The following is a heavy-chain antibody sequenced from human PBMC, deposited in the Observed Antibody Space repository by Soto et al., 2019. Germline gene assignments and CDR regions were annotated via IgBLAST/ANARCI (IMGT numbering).Heavy chain of an antibody. CDR1: GFTFNTYA. V-gene: IGHV3-23*01. Sequence: LRLSCAAPGFTFNTYAMTWVRQAPGKGLEWVSLISESGDGTYYADSVKGRFTISRDNSQRTLNLQMNSLRAEDTAVYYCAKNGDFWSWGMDVWGQGTTVTVSS. D-gene: IGHD3-3*01. CDR3: AKNGDFWSWGMDV. J-gene: IGHJ6*02. CDR2: ISESGDGT.